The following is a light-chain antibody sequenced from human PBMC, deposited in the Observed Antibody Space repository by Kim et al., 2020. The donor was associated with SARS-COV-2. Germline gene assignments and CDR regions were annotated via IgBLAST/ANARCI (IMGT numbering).Light chain of an antibody. J-gene: IGLJ2*01. CDR1: SLRSYY. CDR2: GKN. V-gene: IGLV3-19*01. CDR3: KSRDSNDNVV. Sequence: SSELTQDPAVSVALGQTVRITCQGDSLRSYYATWYQQKPGQAPILVIYGKNNRPSGIPDRFSGSSSGNTASLTITGTQAGDTAAYYCKSRDSNDNVVFGG.